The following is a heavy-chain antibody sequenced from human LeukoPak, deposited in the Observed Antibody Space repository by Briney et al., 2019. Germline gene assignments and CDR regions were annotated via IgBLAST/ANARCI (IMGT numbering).Heavy chain of an antibody. V-gene: IGHV3-9*01. D-gene: IGHD3-22*01. CDR1: GFTFDGYA. J-gene: IGHJ4*02. Sequence: GGSLRLSCAASGFTFDGYAMHWVRQAPGKGLEWVSGISWNSGSIGYADSVKGRFTISRDNAKNSLYLQMNSLRAEDTALYYCAKGEAANYYDSSGYSQGYWGQGTLVTVSS. CDR3: AKGEAANYYDSSGYSQGY. CDR2: ISWNSGSI.